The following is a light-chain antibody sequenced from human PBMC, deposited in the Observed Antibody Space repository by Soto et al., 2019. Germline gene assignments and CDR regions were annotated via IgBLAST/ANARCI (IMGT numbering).Light chain of an antibody. J-gene: IGKJ1*01. CDR2: GAS. Sequence: EIVLTQSPGTLSLSPGERATLSCRASQSVSSSYLAWYQQKPGQAPRLLIYGASSRATGIPDRFSGSGSGTDFTLTSSRLEPEDFAVYYCQNYGSSSWTFGPGTKGEVK. CDR3: QNYGSSSWT. V-gene: IGKV3-20*01. CDR1: QSVSSSY.